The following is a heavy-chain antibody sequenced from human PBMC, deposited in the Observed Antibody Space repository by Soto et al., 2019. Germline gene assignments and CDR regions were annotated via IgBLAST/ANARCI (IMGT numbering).Heavy chain of an antibody. J-gene: IGHJ4*02. D-gene: IGHD2-15*01. V-gene: IGHV1-69*12. CDR2: IIPIFGTA. CDR1: GGTFSSYA. Sequence: QVQLVQSGAEVKKPGSSVKVSCKASGGTFSSYAISWVRQAPGQGLEWMGGIIPIFGTANYAQKFQGRVTIPADESTSTAYMELSSLRSEDTAVYYCAREALSHNCSGGSCDYWGQGTLVTVSS. CDR3: AREALSHNCSGGSCDY.